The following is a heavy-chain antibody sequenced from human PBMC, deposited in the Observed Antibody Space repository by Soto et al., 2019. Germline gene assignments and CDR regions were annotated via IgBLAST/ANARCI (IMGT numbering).Heavy chain of an antibody. D-gene: IGHD5-18*01. Sequence: PGGSLSLSCAASGFTFSSYAMSWVRQAPGKGLEWVSAISGSGGSTYYAGSVKGRFTISRDNSKNTLYLQMNSLRAEDTAVYYCAKETSGYSYGFNYYGMDVWGQGTTVTVSS. CDR2: ISGSGGST. V-gene: IGHV3-23*01. CDR1: GFTFSSYA. J-gene: IGHJ6*02. CDR3: AKETSGYSYGFNYYGMDV.